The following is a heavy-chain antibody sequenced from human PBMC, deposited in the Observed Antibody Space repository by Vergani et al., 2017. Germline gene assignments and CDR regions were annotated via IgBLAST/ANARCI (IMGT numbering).Heavy chain of an antibody. J-gene: IGHJ4*02. CDR1: GYTFTSYG. D-gene: IGHD6-19*01. CDR2: ISAYNGNT. Sequence: QVPLVQSGAEVKTPGASVKVSCKSSGYTFTSYGIRWVRQAPGQGLEWMGWISAYNGNTNYAQKLQGRVNMTTDTSTSTAYMELRSLRSDDTAVYYWAREHWLPIYYVDYWGQGTLVTVSS. CDR3: AREHWLPIYYVDY. V-gene: IGHV1-18*04.